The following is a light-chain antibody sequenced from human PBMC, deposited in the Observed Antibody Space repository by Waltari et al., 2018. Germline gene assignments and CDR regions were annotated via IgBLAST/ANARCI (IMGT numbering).Light chain of an antibody. V-gene: IGKV3-20*01. J-gene: IGKJ1*01. CDR2: DAS. CDR1: QSVSKY. Sequence: GERATLSCRASQSVSKYLAWYQQKVGQPPRLLIYDASTRATGIPDRFIGSGFGTDFSLTISRLEPEDFAVYYCQKYGTLPATFGQGTKVEI. CDR3: QKYGTLPAT.